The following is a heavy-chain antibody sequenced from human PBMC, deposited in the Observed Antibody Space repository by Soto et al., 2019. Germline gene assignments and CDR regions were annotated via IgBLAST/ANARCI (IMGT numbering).Heavy chain of an antibody. J-gene: IGHJ4*02. CDR3: GRDVNYFDSSGLEH. Sequence: QVQVVESGGGVVQPGRSLRLSCAASGFTFTIYGIHWVRQAPGKGLEWVAFISHDGSNKYYADSVKGRFTISRDNSKNTLYLQMNSLRAEDTAVYYCGRDVNYFDSSGLEHWGQGTLVTVSS. CDR1: GFTFTIYG. CDR2: ISHDGSNK. V-gene: IGHV3-30-3*01. D-gene: IGHD3-22*01.